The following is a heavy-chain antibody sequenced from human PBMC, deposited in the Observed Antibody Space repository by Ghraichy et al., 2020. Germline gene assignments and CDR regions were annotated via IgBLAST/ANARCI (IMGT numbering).Heavy chain of an antibody. D-gene: IGHD3-16*01. J-gene: IGHJ5*02. V-gene: IGHV3-30*04. CDR2: ISDDALNK. CDR3: ARGGISAQKWFDP. Sequence: GGSLRLSCAASGFSFSNYPMLWLRQAPGKGLEWVAVISDDALNKYYADSVKGRFTISRDNSESALSLQMNSLRPDDTAIYYCARGGISAQKWFDPWGQGTPVTVSS. CDR1: GFSFSNYP.